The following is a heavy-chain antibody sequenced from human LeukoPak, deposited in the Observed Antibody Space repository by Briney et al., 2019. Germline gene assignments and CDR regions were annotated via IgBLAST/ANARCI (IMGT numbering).Heavy chain of an antibody. CDR2: ISYDGSNK. CDR3: ARDEFYYYDSSLMSPLY. J-gene: IGHJ4*02. CDR1: GFTFSSYA. Sequence: GGSLRLSCAASGFTFSSYAMHWVRQAPGKGLEWVAVISYDGSNKYYADSVKGRFTISRDNSKNTLYLQMNSLRAEDTAVYYCARDEFYYYDSSLMSPLYWGQGTLVTVSS. V-gene: IGHV3-30-3*01. D-gene: IGHD3-22*01.